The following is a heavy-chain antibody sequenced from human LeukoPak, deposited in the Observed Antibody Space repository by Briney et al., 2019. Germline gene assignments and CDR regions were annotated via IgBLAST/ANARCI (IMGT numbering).Heavy chain of an antibody. CDR1: GFTFSRYW. J-gene: IGHJ4*02. Sequence: PGGSLRLSCAASGFTFSRYWMHWVRQAPGKGLMWVSRISPDGSTTLYADSVKGRFTISRDNAKNTLYLQMNSLGAEDTAVYYCAKRTSGSSWYSSDYWGQGTLVTVSS. V-gene: IGHV3-74*03. CDR3: AKRTSGSSWYSSDY. D-gene: IGHD6-13*01. CDR2: ISPDGSTT.